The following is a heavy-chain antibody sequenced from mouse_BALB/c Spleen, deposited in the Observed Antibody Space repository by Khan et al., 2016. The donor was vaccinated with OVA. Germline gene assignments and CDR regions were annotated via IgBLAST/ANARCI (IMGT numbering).Heavy chain of an antibody. CDR3: ATTYFYGYYFDY. Sequence: EVQLVESGGGLVQPGGSRKLSCAASGFTFNNYGMHWVRQAPEKGLEWVAYISGDSNTIYYVDSVKGRFTISRDNPKNTLFLQMTSLMSEDTAMDYWATTYFYGYYFDYWGPGTTLTVS. D-gene: IGHD1-1*01. CDR2: ISGDSNTI. J-gene: IGHJ2*01. V-gene: IGHV5-17*02. CDR1: GFTFNNYG.